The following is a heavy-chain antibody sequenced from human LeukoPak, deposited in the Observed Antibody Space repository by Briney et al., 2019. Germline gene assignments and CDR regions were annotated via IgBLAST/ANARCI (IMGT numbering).Heavy chain of an antibody. CDR2: IYPGDSDT. CDR1: GYSFTSYW. Sequence: GESLKISCKGSGYSFTSYWIGWVRQMPGKGLEWMGIIYPGDSDTRYSPSFQGQVTISADKSISTAYLQWSSLKASGTAMYYCARLGDYDFWSGYHEFDYWGQGTLVTVSS. CDR3: ARLGDYDFWSGYHEFDY. J-gene: IGHJ4*02. V-gene: IGHV5-51*01. D-gene: IGHD3-3*01.